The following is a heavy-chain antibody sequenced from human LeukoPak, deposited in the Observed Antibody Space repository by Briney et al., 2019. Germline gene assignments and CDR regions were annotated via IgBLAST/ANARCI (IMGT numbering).Heavy chain of an antibody. CDR1: GFTFSNYA. CDR2: IGSTGINT. V-gene: IGHV3-23*05. CDR3: AKRPTNGGGDFDY. D-gene: IGHD3-16*01. J-gene: IGHJ4*02. Sequence: AGGSLRLSCAASGFTFSNYAMSWVRQAPGKGPEWVSTIGSTGINTFYADSVKGRFTVSRDNSKNTLSLQMNSLRDEDTAVYYWAKRPTNGGGDFDYWGLGSVVSVSS.